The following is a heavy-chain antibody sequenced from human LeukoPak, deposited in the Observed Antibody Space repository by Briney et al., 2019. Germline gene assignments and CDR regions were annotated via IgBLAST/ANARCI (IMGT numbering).Heavy chain of an antibody. CDR3: ARFQGDYHNWFDP. D-gene: IGHD4-17*01. CDR2: INHSGST. J-gene: IGHJ5*02. V-gene: IGHV4-34*01. CDR1: GGSFSGYY. Sequence: NPSETLSLTCAVYGGSFSGYYWSWIRQPPGKGLEWIGEINHSGSTNYNPSLKSRVTISVDTSKNQFSLKLSSVTAADTAVYYCARFQGDYHNWFDPWGQGTLVTVSS.